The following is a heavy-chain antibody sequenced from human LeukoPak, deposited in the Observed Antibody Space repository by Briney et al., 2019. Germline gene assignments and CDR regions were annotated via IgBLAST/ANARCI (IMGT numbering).Heavy chain of an antibody. D-gene: IGHD3-16*01. V-gene: IGHV3-33*01. CDR2: IWYDGSNK. CDR1: GFTFSSYG. Sequence: PGRSLRLSCAASGFTFSSYGMHWVRQAPGKGLEWVAVIWYDGSNKYYADSVKGRFTTSRDNSRNTLYLQLDNLRPDDTALYYCARERGIRALYFDNWGQGTLVTVSS. J-gene: IGHJ4*02. CDR3: ARERGIRALYFDN.